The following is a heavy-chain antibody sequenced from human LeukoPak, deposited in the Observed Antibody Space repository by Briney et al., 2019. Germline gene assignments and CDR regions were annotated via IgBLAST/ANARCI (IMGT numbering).Heavy chain of an antibody. CDR2: MNPNSGNT. V-gene: IGHV1-8*03. J-gene: IGHJ6*04. D-gene: IGHD2/OR15-2a*01. CDR3: ATDTLHFRMDV. CDR1: GYTFTSYD. Sequence: ASVKVSCKASGYTFTSYDINWVRQATGQGLEWMGWMNPNSGNTGYAQKFQGRVTITRNTSISTAYMELSSLRAEDTAVYYCATDTLHFRMDVWGKGTTVTVSS.